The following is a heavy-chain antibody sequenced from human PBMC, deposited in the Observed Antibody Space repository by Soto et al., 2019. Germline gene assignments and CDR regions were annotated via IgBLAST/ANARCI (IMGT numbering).Heavy chain of an antibody. J-gene: IGHJ6*02. CDR2: TYYRSKWYN. D-gene: IGHD6-19*01. CDR1: GDSVCSNSVA. CDR3: AREGIGVAGADMDV. V-gene: IGHV6-1*01. Sequence: SQTLSLTCAISGDSVCSNSVAWNWIRPSPSRGLEWLGRTYYRSKWYNDYAVSVKSRITINPDTSKNQFSLQLNSVTPEDTAVYYCAREGIGVAGADMDVWGQGTTVSVSS.